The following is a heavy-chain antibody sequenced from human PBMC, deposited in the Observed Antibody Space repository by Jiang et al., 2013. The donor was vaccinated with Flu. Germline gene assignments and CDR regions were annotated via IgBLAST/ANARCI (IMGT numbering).Heavy chain of an antibody. CDR3: ARDRGDYNLRAFDI. D-gene: IGHD4-17*01. J-gene: IGHJ3*02. CDR2: IYHSGST. Sequence: GSGLVKPSETLSLTCAVSGYSISSGYYWGWIRQPPGKGLEWIGSIYHSGSTYYNPSLKSRVTISVDTSKNQFSLKLSSVTAADTAVYYCARDRGDYNLRAFDIWGQGTMVTVSS. V-gene: IGHV4-38-2*02. CDR1: GYSISSGYY.